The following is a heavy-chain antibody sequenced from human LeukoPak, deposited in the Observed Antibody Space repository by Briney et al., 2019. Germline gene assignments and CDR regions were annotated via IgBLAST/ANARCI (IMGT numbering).Heavy chain of an antibody. J-gene: IGHJ6*02. V-gene: IGHV3-30*18. D-gene: IGHD3-10*01. CDR2: ISYDGSEK. CDR1: GFAFRTYG. Sequence: GGSLRLSCAASGFAFRTYGMHWVRQAPGKGLEWVAVISYDGSEKHNADSVEGRFTISRDNSKNMLYLEMNSLRTEDTAVYYCAKDRGGTMVRGVYYYYGMDDWGQGTTVTVSS. CDR3: AKDRGGTMVRGVYYYYGMDD.